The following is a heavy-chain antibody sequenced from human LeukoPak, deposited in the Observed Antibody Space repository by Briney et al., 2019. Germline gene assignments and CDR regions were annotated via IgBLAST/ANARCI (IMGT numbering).Heavy chain of an antibody. CDR2: VNPNSGNT. D-gene: IGHD3-3*01. Sequence: GASVKVSCKASGYTFTSYDINWVRQATGQGLEWMGWVNPNSGNTGYAQKFQGRVTITRNTSISTAYMELSSLRSEDTAVYYCARAQYYDFWSGLGYYYYYMDVWGKGTTVTVSS. CDR1: GYTFTSYD. CDR3: ARAQYYDFWSGLGYYYYYMDV. V-gene: IGHV1-8*01. J-gene: IGHJ6*03.